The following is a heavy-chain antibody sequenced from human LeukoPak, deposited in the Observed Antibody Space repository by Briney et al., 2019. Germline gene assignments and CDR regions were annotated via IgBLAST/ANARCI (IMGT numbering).Heavy chain of an antibody. V-gene: IGHV4-34*01. CDR3: ARRKQLVPPFDY. D-gene: IGHD6-13*01. Sequence: SETLSLTCAVYGGSFSDYYWSWIRQPPGKGLEWIGEINHSGSTNYNPSLKSRVTISVDTSKNQFSLKLSSVTAADTAVYYCARRKQLVPPFDYWGQGTLVTVSS. J-gene: IGHJ4*02. CDR2: INHSGST. CDR1: GGSFSDYY.